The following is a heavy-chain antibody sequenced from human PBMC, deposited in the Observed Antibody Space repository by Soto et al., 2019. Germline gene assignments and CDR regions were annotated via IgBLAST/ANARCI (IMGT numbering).Heavy chain of an antibody. CDR1: GGTFSSYA. CDR3: ARSQGGSSSLDIYYYYYYGMDV. V-gene: IGHV1-69*01. Sequence: QVQLVQSGAEVKKPGSSVKVSCKAPGGTFSSYAISWVRQAPGQGLEWMGGIIPIFGTAKYAQKFQGRVTITAEESTSTGYMEQSRLRSEDKAVYYCARSQGGSSSLDIYYYYYYGMDVWGQGTTVNVSS. J-gene: IGHJ6*02. D-gene: IGHD2-15*01. CDR2: IIPIFGTA.